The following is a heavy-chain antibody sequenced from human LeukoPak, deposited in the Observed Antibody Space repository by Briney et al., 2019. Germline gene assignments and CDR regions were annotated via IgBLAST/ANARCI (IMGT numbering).Heavy chain of an antibody. Sequence: SETLSLTCTVSGGSINIYYWSWIRQPAGKGLEWIGRIYTSGSTSYNPSLKTRVTMSVDMSKNQFSLKLSSVTAADTAVYYCASSKWFDYWGQGTLVTVSS. CDR1: GGSINIYY. CDR2: IYTSGST. V-gene: IGHV4-4*07. J-gene: IGHJ4*02. D-gene: IGHD1-26*01. CDR3: ASSKWFDY.